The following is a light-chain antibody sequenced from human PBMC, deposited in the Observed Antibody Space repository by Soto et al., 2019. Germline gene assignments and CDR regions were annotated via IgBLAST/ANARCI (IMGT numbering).Light chain of an antibody. CDR3: QQYNNWPLLIT. CDR1: QSLTNTF. Sequence: IVLTQSPGTLSLSPGERATLSCRASQSLTNTFLNWYQHKPGQAPRLLIYGVFSGATGIPDRFSGTGSGTDFTLTISRLELEDSAVYYCQQYNNWPLLITFGQGTRLEIK. J-gene: IGKJ5*01. CDR2: GVF. V-gene: IGKV3-20*01.